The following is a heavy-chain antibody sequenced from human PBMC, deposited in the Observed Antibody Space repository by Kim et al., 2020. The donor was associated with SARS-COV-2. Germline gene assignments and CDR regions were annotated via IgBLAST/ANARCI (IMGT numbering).Heavy chain of an antibody. CDR2: ISSSGSTI. J-gene: IGHJ6*02. CDR1: GFTFSSYE. Sequence: GGSLRLSCAASGFTFSSYEMNWVRQAPGKGLEWVSYISSSGSTIYYADSVKGRFTISRDNAKNSLYLQMNSLRAEDTAVYYCARDVDSDWLPYYYYGMDVWGQGTTVTVSS. V-gene: IGHV3-48*03. CDR3: ARDVDSDWLPYYYYGMDV. D-gene: IGHD3-9*01.